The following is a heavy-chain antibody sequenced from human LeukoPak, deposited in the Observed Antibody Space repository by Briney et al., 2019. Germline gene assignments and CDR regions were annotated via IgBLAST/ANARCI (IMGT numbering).Heavy chain of an antibody. V-gene: IGHV4-61*02. CDR1: GGSISSGSYY. Sequence: TSETLSLTCTVSGGSISSGSYYWSWIRQPAGKGLEWIGRIYTSGGTNYNPSLKSRVTISVDKSKNQFSLKLSSVTAADTAVYYCARHKDYYYSYMDVWGKGTTVTISS. CDR3: ARHKDYYYSYMDV. J-gene: IGHJ6*03. CDR2: IYTSGGT.